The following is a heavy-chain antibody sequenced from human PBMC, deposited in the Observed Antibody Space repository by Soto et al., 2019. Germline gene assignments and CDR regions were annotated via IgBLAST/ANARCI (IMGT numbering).Heavy chain of an antibody. Sequence: QLQLQESGSGLVKPSQTLSLTCAVSGGSISSGGYSWSWIRQPPGKGLEWIGYIYHSGSTYYNPSLKSRVTIPADRSKNQFSLKLSSVTAADTAVYYCARARGNWGLSGMDVWGQGTTVTVSS. CDR2: IYHSGST. D-gene: IGHD7-27*01. V-gene: IGHV4-30-2*01. J-gene: IGHJ6*02. CDR3: ARARGNWGLSGMDV. CDR1: GGSISSGGYS.